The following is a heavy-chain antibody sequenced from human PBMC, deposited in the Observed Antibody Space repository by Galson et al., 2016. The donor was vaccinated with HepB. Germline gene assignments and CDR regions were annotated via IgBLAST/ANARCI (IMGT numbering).Heavy chain of an antibody. CDR3: ARDQDIIVVPAAYTFDH. Sequence: SLRLSCAASGFTFSSYVMNWVRQFPGKGLEWVAAVSYDGSSKNYANSVKGRFTISRDNSMNTLYLQMNSLSAEDTAVYYCARDQDIIVVPAAYTFDHWGQGTLVTVSS. CDR1: GFTFSSYV. CDR2: VSYDGSSK. J-gene: IGHJ4*02. V-gene: IGHV3-30-3*01. D-gene: IGHD2-2*01.